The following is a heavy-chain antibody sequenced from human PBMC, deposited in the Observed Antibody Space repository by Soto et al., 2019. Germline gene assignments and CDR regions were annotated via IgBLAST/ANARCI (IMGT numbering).Heavy chain of an antibody. Sequence: QLQLQESGPGLVKPSETLSLTCTVCGGSISSSSYYWGWIRQPPGKGLEWIGSIYYSGSTYYNPSLKSRVTISVDTSKNQFSLKLSSVTAADTAVYYCARQGTAGGYYYYYGMDVWGQGTTVTVSS. CDR1: GGSISSSSYY. CDR2: IYYSGST. CDR3: ARQGTAGGYYYYYGMDV. J-gene: IGHJ6*02. V-gene: IGHV4-39*01. D-gene: IGHD2-15*01.